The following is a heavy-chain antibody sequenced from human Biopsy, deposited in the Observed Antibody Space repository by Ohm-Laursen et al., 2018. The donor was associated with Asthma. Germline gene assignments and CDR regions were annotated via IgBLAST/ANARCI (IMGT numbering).Heavy chain of an antibody. CDR2: ISYDGGNK. Sequence: SLRLSCAASGFTFSDYDMHWVRQAPGKGLEWVAVISYDGGNKFYGDSVKGRFTLSRDNSRNTLYLQMNSLRVEDTAIYYCARTHERWTSIQDDALDIWGQGTMVIVSS. V-gene: IGHV3-30*03. J-gene: IGHJ3*02. D-gene: IGHD4-23*01. CDR1: GFTFSDYD. CDR3: ARTHERWTSIQDDALDI.